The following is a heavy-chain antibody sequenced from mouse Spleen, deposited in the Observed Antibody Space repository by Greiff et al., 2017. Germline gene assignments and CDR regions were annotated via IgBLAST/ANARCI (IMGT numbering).Heavy chain of an antibody. D-gene: IGHD4-1*02. V-gene: IGHV5-12-1*01. CDR1: GFAFSSYG. Sequence: EVQGVESGGGLVKPEGSLKLSCAASGFAFSSYGMAWVRPTPEKRLEWVATISNGGVSTYYHANVTGRFTISRDNAKNTLYLQMSSLKSEDTAMYYCTRHQLTYWYFDVWGAGTTVTVSS. CDR2: ISNGGVST. CDR3: TRHQLTYWYFDV. J-gene: IGHJ1*01.